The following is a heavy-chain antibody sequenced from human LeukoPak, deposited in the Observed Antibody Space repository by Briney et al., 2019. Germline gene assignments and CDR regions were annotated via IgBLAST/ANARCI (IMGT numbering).Heavy chain of an antibody. Sequence: SVRVSCKASGGTFNYYTINWVRQAPGQGLEWMGGIIPIFGTANYAQKFQGRVTITTDESTSTAYMELSSLRSEDTAVYYCASGYGDYVYYFDYWGQGTLVTVSS. J-gene: IGHJ4*02. V-gene: IGHV1-69*05. CDR3: ASGYGDYVYYFDY. CDR2: IIPIFGTA. D-gene: IGHD4-17*01. CDR1: GGTFNYYT.